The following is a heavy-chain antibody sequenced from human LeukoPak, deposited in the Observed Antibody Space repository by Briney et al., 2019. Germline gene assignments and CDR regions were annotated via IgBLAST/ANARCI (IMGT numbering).Heavy chain of an antibody. V-gene: IGHV3-21*01. J-gene: IGHJ3*02. CDR2: ISSSSSYI. Sequence: KSGGSLRLSCAASGFTFSSYSMNWVRQAPGKGLEWVSSISSSSSYIYYADSVKGRFTISRDNAKNSLYLQMNSLRAEDTAVYYRARDLTIFGVVAHAFDIWGQGTMVTVSS. CDR3: ARDLTIFGVVAHAFDI. CDR1: GFTFSSYS. D-gene: IGHD3-3*01.